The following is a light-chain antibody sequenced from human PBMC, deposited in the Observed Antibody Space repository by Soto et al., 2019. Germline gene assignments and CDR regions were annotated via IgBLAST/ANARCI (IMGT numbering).Light chain of an antibody. CDR1: QSLLHSKGYSN. J-gene: IGKJ4*01. CDR2: LAS. CDR3: MQGLTTPLT. Sequence: IVMTQSPLFLPVTPGEPASISCRSSQSLLHSKGYSNLDWYLQRPGQSPRLLLYLASNRASGAPDRVSGSGSGTNFTLKISRVEAEDVGVYYCMQGLTTPLTFGGGTKVEIK. V-gene: IGKV2-28*01.